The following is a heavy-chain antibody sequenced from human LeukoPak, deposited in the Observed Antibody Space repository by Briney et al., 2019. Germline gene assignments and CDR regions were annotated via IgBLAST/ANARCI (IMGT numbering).Heavy chain of an antibody. Sequence: PSGTLSLTCAVYGGSFSGYYWSWIRQPPGKGLEWIGEINHSGSTNYNPSLKSRVTISVDTSKNQFSLKLSSVTAADTAVYYCHGSGSYYNNWFDPWGQGTLVTVSS. CDR2: INHSGST. D-gene: IGHD3-10*01. J-gene: IGHJ5*02. CDR3: HGSGSYYNNWFDP. CDR1: GGSFSGYY. V-gene: IGHV4-34*01.